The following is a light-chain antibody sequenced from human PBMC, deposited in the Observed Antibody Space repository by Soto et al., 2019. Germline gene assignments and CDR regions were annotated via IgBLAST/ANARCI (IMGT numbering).Light chain of an antibody. J-gene: IGKJ2*01. Sequence: EIVMTQSPATLSVSPGERATLSCRASQSVITNLAWYQQKPGQAPRLLIYGASTRAAIIPARFSGSGSGTDFTLTISRLEPEDFAVYYCQQRSDWEYTFGQGTKVDIK. CDR3: QQRSDWEYT. CDR2: GAS. CDR1: QSVITN. V-gene: IGKV3-15*01.